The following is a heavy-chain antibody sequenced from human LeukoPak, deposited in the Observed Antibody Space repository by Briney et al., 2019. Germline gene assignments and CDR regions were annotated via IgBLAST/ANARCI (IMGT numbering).Heavy chain of an antibody. J-gene: IGHJ6*04. CDR2: TSVYNGNT. V-gene: IGHV1-18*03. Sequence: ASVKVSCKASGYNFSSYGIIWARQAPGQGLEWMGRTSVYNGNTKYALKLQGRVTMTTDTSTSTAYMELRSLRSEDMAVYYCARASLGGGDCSSTSCHYYYYGMDVWGKGTTVTVSS. CDR3: ARASLGGGDCSSTSCHYYYYGMDV. D-gene: IGHD2-2*01. CDR1: GYNFSSYG.